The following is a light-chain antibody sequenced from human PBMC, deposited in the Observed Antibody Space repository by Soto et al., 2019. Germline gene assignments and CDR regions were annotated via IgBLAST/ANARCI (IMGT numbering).Light chain of an antibody. V-gene: IGKV3-20*01. Sequence: VLTQSPGTLSLSTGERATLSCRASQSVSSYLAWYQQKPGQAPRLLIYGASSRATGIPDRFSGSGSGTDFTLTITRLEPEDFAVYYCQQYGSSRITFGPGTKVDIK. CDR3: QQYGSSRIT. J-gene: IGKJ3*01. CDR2: GAS. CDR1: QSVSSY.